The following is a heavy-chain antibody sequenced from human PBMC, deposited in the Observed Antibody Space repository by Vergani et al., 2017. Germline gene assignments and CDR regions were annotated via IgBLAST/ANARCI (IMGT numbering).Heavy chain of an antibody. J-gene: IGHJ6*03. CDR1: GGSISSGSYY. CDR2: IYTSGST. CDR3: ARDSTYYYMDV. V-gene: IGHV4-61*02. Sequence: QVQLQESGPGLVKPSQTLSLTCTVSGGSISSGSYYWSWIRQPAGKGLEWIGRIYTSGSTNYNPSLKSRVTMSVDTSKNQFSLKLSSMTAADTAVYYCARDSTYYYMDVWGKGTTVTVSS.